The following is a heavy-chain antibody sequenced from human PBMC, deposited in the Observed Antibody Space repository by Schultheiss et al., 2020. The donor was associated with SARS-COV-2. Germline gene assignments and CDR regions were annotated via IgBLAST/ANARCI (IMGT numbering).Heavy chain of an antibody. D-gene: IGHD6-6*01. J-gene: IGHJ4*02. CDR3: TRDGGGRGSSSAF. CDR1: GFTFSSYW. CDR2: IRSKAYGGTT. V-gene: IGHV3-49*04. Sequence: GGSLRLSCAASGFTFSSYWMSWVRQAPGKGLEWVGFIRSKAYGGTTEYAASVKGRFTISRDDSKSIAYLQMNSLKTEDTAVYYCTRDGGGRGSSSAFWGQGTLVTVSS.